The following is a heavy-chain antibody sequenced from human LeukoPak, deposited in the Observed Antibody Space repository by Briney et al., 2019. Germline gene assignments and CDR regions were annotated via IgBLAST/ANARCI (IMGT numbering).Heavy chain of an antibody. CDR3: ARDDAPGGGYLDY. CDR1: GFTFNNYA. V-gene: IGHV3-23*01. J-gene: IGHJ4*02. CDR2: VSGSGDST. Sequence: GGSLRLSCAASGFTFNNYAMSWVRQAAGKGLEWVSRVSGSGDSTSNADSVKGRLTISRDNSKNTLYLQMNSLRAEDTALYYCARDDAPGGGYLDYWGQGTLVTVSS. D-gene: IGHD2-8*01.